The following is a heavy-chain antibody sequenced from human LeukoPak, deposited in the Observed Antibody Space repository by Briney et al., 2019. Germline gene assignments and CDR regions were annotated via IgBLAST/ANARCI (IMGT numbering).Heavy chain of an antibody. V-gene: IGHV4-59*12. Sequence: SETLSLTCTVSGGSISSYYWSWIRQPPGKGLEWIGSIYYSGNTYHNPSLKSRVTISIDTSKNQFSLKLSSVTAADTAVYYCARGISGYFGTSGYYYDYWGQGTLVTVSS. CDR1: GGSISSYY. CDR2: IYYSGNT. D-gene: IGHD3-22*01. J-gene: IGHJ4*02. CDR3: ARGISGYFGTSGYYYDY.